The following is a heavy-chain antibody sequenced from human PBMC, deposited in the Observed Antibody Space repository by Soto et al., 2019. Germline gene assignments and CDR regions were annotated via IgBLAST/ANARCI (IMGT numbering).Heavy chain of an antibody. V-gene: IGHV3-30-3*01. Sequence: GGSLRFSCAASGFTFSSYAMHWVRQAPGKGLEWVAVISYDGSNKYYADSVKGRFTISRDNSKNTLYLQMNSLRAEDTAVYYCAREAEAAPFDYWGQGTLVTVSS. CDR1: GFTFSSYA. CDR2: ISYDGSNK. CDR3: AREAEAAPFDY. J-gene: IGHJ4*02. D-gene: IGHD6-19*01.